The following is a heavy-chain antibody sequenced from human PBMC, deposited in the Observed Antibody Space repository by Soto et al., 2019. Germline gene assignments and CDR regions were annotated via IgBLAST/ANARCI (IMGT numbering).Heavy chain of an antibody. D-gene: IGHD6-13*01. V-gene: IGHV3-7*01. CDR1: GFTCSSYW. J-gene: IGHJ3*02. CDR3: ARVRQQLGREHALDI. Sequence: EVQLVESGGGFVQPGGSLRLSCAASGFTCSSYWMNWVRQAPGKGLEWVANIKQDGSEKRYLDSVKGRFTISRDNAENSLYLQMNSLRAEDTAVYFCARVRQQLGREHALDIWGQGTMVTVSS. CDR2: IKQDGSEK.